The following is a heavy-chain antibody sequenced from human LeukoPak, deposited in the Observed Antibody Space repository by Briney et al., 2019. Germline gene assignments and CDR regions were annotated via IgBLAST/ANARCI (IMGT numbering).Heavy chain of an antibody. CDR2: ISGYTGNT. CDR3: ARDEFYGAGSSGDDAFDA. CDR1: GYTFTSYG. D-gene: IGHD3-10*01. Sequence: ASVTVSCKASGYTFTSYGISWVRQAPGQGLEWMGRISGYTGNTKFAQKFQDRVGMTRDTSSRTVHMELRSLTLDDTGVYYCARDEFYGAGSSGDDAFDAWGQGTKITV. V-gene: IGHV1-18*01. J-gene: IGHJ3*01.